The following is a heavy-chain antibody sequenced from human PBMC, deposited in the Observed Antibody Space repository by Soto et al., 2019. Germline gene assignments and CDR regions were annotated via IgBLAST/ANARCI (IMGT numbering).Heavy chain of an antibody. CDR3: ARGSTSSPAPIDY. D-gene: IGHD6-13*01. V-gene: IGHV3-66*01. CDR1: ECPVGSNY. J-gene: IGHJ4*02. CDR2: IYSGGST. Sequence: GGSLRLSCAASECPVGSNYMSWVRQAPGKGLEWVSVIYSGGSTYYADSVKGRFTISRDNSKNTLYLQVSSLRAEDTAVYYCARGSTSSPAPIDYWGQGTLVTVSS.